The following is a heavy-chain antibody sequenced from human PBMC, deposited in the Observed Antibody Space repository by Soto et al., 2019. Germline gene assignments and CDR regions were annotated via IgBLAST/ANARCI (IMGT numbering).Heavy chain of an antibody. CDR1: GFSLSTSGMC. CDR2: IDWDDDK. CDR3: ARNYGDFYYYYKDV. J-gene: IGHJ6*03. V-gene: IGHV2-70*11. D-gene: IGHD4-17*01. Sequence: SGPTLVNPTQTLTLTCTFSGFSLSTSGMCVSWIRQPPGKALEWLARIDWDDDKYYSTSLKTRLTISKDTSKNQVVLTMTNMDPVDTATYYCARNYGDFYYYYKDVWGKGTTVTVSS.